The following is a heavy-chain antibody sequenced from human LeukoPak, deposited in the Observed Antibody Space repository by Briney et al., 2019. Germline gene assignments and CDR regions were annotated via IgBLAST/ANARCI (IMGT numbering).Heavy chain of an antibody. J-gene: IGHJ4*02. CDR1: GFTFSLYN. Sequence: GGSLRLSCGASGFTFSLYNMNWVRQAPGKGLEWVSQISASETSIKYADSVRGRFTISRDNVKNSVYLQMNSLRAEDTAIYYCVRDNLENQWLERSYWGQGTLVTVSS. CDR2: ISASETSI. CDR3: VRDNLENQWLERSY. V-gene: IGHV3-48*03. D-gene: IGHD6-19*01.